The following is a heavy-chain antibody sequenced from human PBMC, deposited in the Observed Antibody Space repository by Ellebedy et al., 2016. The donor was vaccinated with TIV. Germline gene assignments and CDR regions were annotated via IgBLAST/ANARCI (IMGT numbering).Heavy chain of an antibody. CDR3: ARRRGGSNNYFYGMDV. Sequence: ASVKVSCKTSGGTFDRDAISWARQAPGQGLEWMGGIIPVFGAGNYAQNFQGRVTITADKSTSTAYMELSSLRSEDTAVYYCARRRGGSNNYFYGMDVWGQGTTVTVS. CDR1: GGTFDRDA. V-gene: IGHV1-69*06. CDR2: IIPVFGAG. D-gene: IGHD2-15*01. J-gene: IGHJ6*02.